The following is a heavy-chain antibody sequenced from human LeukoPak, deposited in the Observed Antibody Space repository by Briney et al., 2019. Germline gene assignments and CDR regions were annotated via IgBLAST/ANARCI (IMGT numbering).Heavy chain of an antibody. V-gene: IGHV3-33*01. J-gene: IGHJ4*02. Sequence: GGSLRLSCAASTFTFSSYGMHWVRQAPGKGLEWVAIIWYDGSNRYYADSVKGRFTISRDNSKNTLYLQINSPRAEDTAVYYCARDRGSGSYEGYYFDYWGQGTLVTVSS. CDR2: IWYDGSNR. CDR1: TFTFSSYG. D-gene: IGHD3-10*01. CDR3: ARDRGSGSYEGYYFDY.